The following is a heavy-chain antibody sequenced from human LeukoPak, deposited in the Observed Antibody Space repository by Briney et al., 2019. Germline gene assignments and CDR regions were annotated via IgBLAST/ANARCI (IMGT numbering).Heavy chain of an antibody. Sequence: GGSLRLSCTASRFTFGDYAMSWFRQAPGKGLEWVGFIRSKAYGGTTEYAASVKGRFTISRDDSKSIAYLQMNSLKTEDTAVYYCTRPIGDIVVVTAALRQKYYYYGMDVWGQGTTVTVSS. V-gene: IGHV3-49*03. J-gene: IGHJ6*02. D-gene: IGHD2-21*02. CDR2: IRSKAYGGTT. CDR3: TRPIGDIVVVTAALRQKYYYYGMDV. CDR1: RFTFGDYA.